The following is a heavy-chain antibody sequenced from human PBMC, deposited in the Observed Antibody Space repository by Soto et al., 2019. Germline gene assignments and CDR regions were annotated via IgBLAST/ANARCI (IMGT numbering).Heavy chain of an antibody. J-gene: IGHJ4*02. V-gene: IGHV3-23*01. CDR1: GFTFSSFA. CDR2: ISGSGDGT. Sequence: GGSLRLSCAASGFTFSSFALSWVRQAPGKGLEWVSAISGSGDGTDYADSVRGRFTISRDNSKNTLYLQMNSLRAEDTAVYYCAGPGYSSQDYWGQGALVTVSS. D-gene: IGHD5-18*01. CDR3: AGPGYSSQDY.